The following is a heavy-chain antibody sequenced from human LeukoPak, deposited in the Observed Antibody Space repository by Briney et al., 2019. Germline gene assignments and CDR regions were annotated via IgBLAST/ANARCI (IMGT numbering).Heavy chain of an antibody. J-gene: IGHJ5*02. D-gene: IGHD2-15*01. Sequence: PGGSLRLSCAASGFTFSDHWMSWVRQAPGKGLEWVANIKQDESKRYYVDSVKGRFTISRDNAKNSLYLQINSLRAEDMAVYYCAREASLYCSGNDCYWAFDRWGQGTLVTVSS. CDR3: AREASLYCSGNDCYWAFDR. CDR1: GFTFSDHW. V-gene: IGHV3-7*01. CDR2: IKQDESKR.